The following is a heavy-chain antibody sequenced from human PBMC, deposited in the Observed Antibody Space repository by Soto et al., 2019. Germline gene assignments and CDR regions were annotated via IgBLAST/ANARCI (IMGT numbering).Heavy chain of an antibody. V-gene: IGHV4-61*01. CDR1: GGCLITGSYY. Sequence: QVQLQESGPGLVKPSETLSLTCTVSGGCLITGSYYWSWIRQPPGKGLEWIGYVYFSGGTNYNPSLKRRATISVDTSKNQFSMTLTSVPAADTAVYYCARDRDPTAAPRAPRRNPYYYYGMDVWGQGTTVTVSS. CDR2: VYFSGGT. CDR3: ARDRDPTAAPRAPRRNPYYYYGMDV. D-gene: IGHD6-25*01. J-gene: IGHJ6*02.